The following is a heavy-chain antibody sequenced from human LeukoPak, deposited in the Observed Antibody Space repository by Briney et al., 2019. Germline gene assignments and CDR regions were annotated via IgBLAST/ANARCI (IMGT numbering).Heavy chain of an antibody. J-gene: IGHJ4*02. D-gene: IGHD2-2*01. Sequence: ASVKVSCKASGYTFTGYYMHWVRQAPGQGLEWMGWINPNSGGTNYAQKFQGRVTMTRDTSISTAYMELSRLRSEDTAVYYCARVGCSSTSCYAGPTYFDYWGQGTLVTVSS. CDR1: GYTFTGYY. CDR3: ARVGCSSTSCYAGPTYFDY. CDR2: INPNSGGT. V-gene: IGHV1-2*02.